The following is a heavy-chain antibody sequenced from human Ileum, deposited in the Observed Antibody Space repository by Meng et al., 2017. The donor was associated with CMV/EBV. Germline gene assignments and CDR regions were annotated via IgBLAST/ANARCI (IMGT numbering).Heavy chain of an antibody. D-gene: IGHD1-14*01. CDR3: ARKPSGAGRFDY. J-gene: IGHJ4*02. Sequence: QVQLQESGPGLVKPSQTLSLTCAVSGYSISSGGYYWSWLRQPPGKGLEWIGYIYYSGCTYYNPSLKSRVTISVHTSKNQFSLRLSSVTAADTAVYYCARKPSGAGRFDYWGQGTLVTVSS. CDR2: IYYSGCT. V-gene: IGHV4-30-4*01. CDR1: GYSISSGGYY.